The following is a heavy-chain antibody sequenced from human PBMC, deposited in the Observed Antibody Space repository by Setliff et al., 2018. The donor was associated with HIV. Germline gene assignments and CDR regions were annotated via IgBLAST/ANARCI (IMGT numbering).Heavy chain of an antibody. CDR2: IYHSGST. CDR3: ARTLRAAAMGYFDY. V-gene: IGHV4-39*07. Sequence: SETLSLTCTVSGGSINTRNNYWGWIRQPPGLGLEWIGSIYHSGSTYNNPSLKSRVTISVDTSKNQFSLKLTSVTAADTAVYYCARTLRAAAMGYFDYWGQGTLVTVSS. CDR1: GGSINTRNNY. D-gene: IGHD5-18*01. J-gene: IGHJ4*02.